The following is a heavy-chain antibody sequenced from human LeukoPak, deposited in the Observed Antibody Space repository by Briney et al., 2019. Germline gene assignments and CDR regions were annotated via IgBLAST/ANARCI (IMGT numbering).Heavy chain of an antibody. D-gene: IGHD5-12*01. V-gene: IGHV1-18*01. CDR2: IGAYNGNT. CDR1: GYTFTSYG. Sequence: GASVKVSCKASGYTFTSYGISWVRQAPGQGLEWMGWIGAYNGNTNYAQKLQGRVTMTTDTSTSTAYMELRSLRSDDTAVYYCARDMLVATIFGYYYYMDVWGKGTTVTISS. J-gene: IGHJ6*03. CDR3: ARDMLVATIFGYYYYMDV.